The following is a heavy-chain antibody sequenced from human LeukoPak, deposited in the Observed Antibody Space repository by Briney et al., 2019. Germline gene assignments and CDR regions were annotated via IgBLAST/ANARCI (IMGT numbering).Heavy chain of an antibody. Sequence: ASVKVSCKTSGYSFTAHYIHWVRQAPGQALQWLAYIDCGAGDTNYAQPFQGRVTVTRDKSINTAYLELSSLTFDDTAIYYCVRAPREPANDLDYWGRGTLVTVSS. CDR2: IDCGAGDT. D-gene: IGHD1-1*01. CDR3: VRAPREPANDLDY. CDR1: GYSFTAHY. J-gene: IGHJ4*01. V-gene: IGHV1-2*02.